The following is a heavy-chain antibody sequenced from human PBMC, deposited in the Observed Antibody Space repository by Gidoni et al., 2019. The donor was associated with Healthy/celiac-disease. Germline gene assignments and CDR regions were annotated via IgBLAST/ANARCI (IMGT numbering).Heavy chain of an antibody. Sequence: EVQLVESGGGLVKPGGSLRLSCAASGFTFSSYSMNWVRQAPGKGLEWFSSISRSGSYRYYADSVKGRFTISRDNAKNSLYLQMNSLRAEDTAVYYCARDETYYYGSGSYYDGYYFDYWGQGTLVTVSS. J-gene: IGHJ4*02. CDR1: GFTFSSYS. D-gene: IGHD3-10*01. V-gene: IGHV3-21*01. CDR2: ISRSGSYR. CDR3: ARDETYYYGSGSYYDGYYFDY.